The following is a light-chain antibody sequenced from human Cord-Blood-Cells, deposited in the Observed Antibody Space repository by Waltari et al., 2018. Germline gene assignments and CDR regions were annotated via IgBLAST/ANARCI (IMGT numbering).Light chain of an antibody. Sequence: QSALTQPASVSGSPGPSLTISCTGTSSDVGSYNLVSWYQQHPGKAPKLMIYEGSKRPSGVSNRFAVSKSGNTASLTIAGLQAEDEADYYCCSYAGSSTYVFGTGTKVTVL. V-gene: IGLV2-23*01. J-gene: IGLJ1*01. CDR1: SSDVGSYNL. CDR2: EGS. CDR3: CSYAGSSTYV.